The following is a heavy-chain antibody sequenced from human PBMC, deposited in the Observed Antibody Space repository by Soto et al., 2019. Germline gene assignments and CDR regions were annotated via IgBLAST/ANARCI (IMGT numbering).Heavy chain of an antibody. J-gene: IGHJ6*03. V-gene: IGHV3-23*01. Sequence: LSSAASGDRLYISAVGGVRQNTGKGLEWVSAISGSGGSTCSADSVKGRFTISRDNSKNTLYLQMTSLRAEDTAVYYCVKYRDEYGTRDRNKGLDVRGNRSTVT. CDR3: VKYRDEYGTRDRNKGLDV. CDR2: ISGSGGST. CDR1: GDRLYISA. D-gene: IGHD3-10*01.